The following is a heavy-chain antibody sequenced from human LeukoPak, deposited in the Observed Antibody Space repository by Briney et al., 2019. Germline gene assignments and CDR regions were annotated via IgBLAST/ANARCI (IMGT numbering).Heavy chain of an antibody. CDR2: IKQDGSEK. J-gene: IGHJ6*03. D-gene: IGHD1-7*01. CDR1: GVTFSSYW. V-gene: IGHV3-7*01. Sequence: GSLRLSCAASGVTFSSYWMSWVRQAPGKGLEWVANIKQDGSEKYYVDSVKGRFTISRDNAKNSLYLQMNSLRAEDTAVYYCAREYWNYGYYYYYMDVWGKGTTVTVSS. CDR3: AREYWNYGYYYYYMDV.